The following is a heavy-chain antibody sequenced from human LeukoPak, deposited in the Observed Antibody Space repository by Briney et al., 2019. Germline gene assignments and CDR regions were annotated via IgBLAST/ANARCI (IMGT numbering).Heavy chain of an antibody. CDR1: GFTFSSYG. J-gene: IGHJ3*02. CDR3: AKDPPFWDGGAGTTI. V-gene: IGHV3-30*02. CDR2: IRYDGSNK. D-gene: IGHD1-14*01. Sequence: GGSLRLSCAASGFTFSSYGMHWVRQAPGKGLEWVAFIRYDGSNKYYADSVKGRFTISRDNSKNTLYLQMNSLRAEDTAVYYCAKDPPFWDGGAGTTIWGQGTMVTVSS.